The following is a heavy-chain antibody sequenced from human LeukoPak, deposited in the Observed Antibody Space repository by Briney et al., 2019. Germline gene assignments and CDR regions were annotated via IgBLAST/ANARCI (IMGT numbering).Heavy chain of an antibody. CDR3: ARESGYSYGTPFDY. V-gene: IGHV1-2*02. CDR2: INPNSGGT. CDR1: GYTFTGYY. Sequence: ASVKVSCKASGYTFTGYYMHWVRQAPGQGLEWMGWINPNSGGTNYAQKFQGRVTMTRDTSISTAYMELSRLRSDDTAVYYCARESGYSYGTPFDYLGQGTLVTVSS. J-gene: IGHJ4*02. D-gene: IGHD5-18*01.